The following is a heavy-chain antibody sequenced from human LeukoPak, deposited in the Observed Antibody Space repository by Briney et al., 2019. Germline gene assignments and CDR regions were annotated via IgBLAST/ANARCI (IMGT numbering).Heavy chain of an antibody. CDR3: AKAVVYYGDFDY. D-gene: IGHD4-17*01. V-gene: IGHV3-23*01. CDR2: ISGSGSST. Sequence: GGSLRLSCAASGFTFSSYAMSWVRQAPGKGLEWVSGISGSGSSTYYVDSVKGRFIISRDNSRNTLYLQMDSLRAEDTAIYYCAKAVVYYGDFDYWGQGTPVTVSS. J-gene: IGHJ4*02. CDR1: GFTFSSYA.